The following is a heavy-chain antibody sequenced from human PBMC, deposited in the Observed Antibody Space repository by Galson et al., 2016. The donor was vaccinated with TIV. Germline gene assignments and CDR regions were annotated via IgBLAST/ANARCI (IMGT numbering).Heavy chain of an antibody. CDR2: INWHGNSV. J-gene: IGHJ6*02. D-gene: IGHD5-18*01. V-gene: IGHV3-9*01. CDR3: AKDRAADASMDYYFYHAMGV. Sequence: SLRLSCAASGFTFDDYAMHWVRQPPGKGLEWVSSINWHGNSVVYADSVKGRFTISRDNGKTSLYLQMNSLRPEDTALYYCAKDRAADASMDYYFYHAMGVWGHGTAVTVPS. CDR1: GFTFDDYA.